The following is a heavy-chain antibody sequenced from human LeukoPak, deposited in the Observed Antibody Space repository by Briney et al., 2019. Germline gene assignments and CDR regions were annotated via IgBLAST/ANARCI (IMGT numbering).Heavy chain of an antibody. CDR3: ASGLRAVWIQLSGPDY. J-gene: IGHJ4*02. D-gene: IGHD5-18*01. CDR1: GFSVSSNY. Sequence: QPGGSLRLSCAASGFSVSSNYMSWVRQAPGKGLEWVSLIYSGGSTYYADSVKGRFTISRETSKNTLYLQLNSLRPEDTAVYYCASGLRAVWIQLSGPDYWGQGTLVTVSS. V-gene: IGHV3-53*01. CDR2: IYSGGST.